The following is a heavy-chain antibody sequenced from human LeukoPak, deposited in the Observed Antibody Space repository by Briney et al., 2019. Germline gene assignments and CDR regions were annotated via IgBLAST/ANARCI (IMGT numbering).Heavy chain of an antibody. V-gene: IGHV4-38-2*01. D-gene: IGHD1-26*01. J-gene: IGHJ2*01. CDR2: FYHSGST. CDR1: GFTFSSYA. Sequence: GSLRLSCAASGFTFSSYAMSWVRQPPGKGLEWIGSFYHSGSTYYNPSLKSRVTISVDTSKNQFSLKLSSVTAADTAVYYCARVQWELPFWYFDLWGRGTLVTVSS. CDR3: ARVQWELPFWYFDL.